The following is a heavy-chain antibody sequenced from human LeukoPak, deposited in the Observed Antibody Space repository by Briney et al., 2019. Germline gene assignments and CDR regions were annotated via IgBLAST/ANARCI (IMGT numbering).Heavy chain of an antibody. V-gene: IGHV3-48*01. Sequence: GGSLRLSCAASGFTFSSYEMNWVRQAPGKGLEWVSYITGSSSTMYYADSVKGRFTISRDNAKNSLYLQMNSLRAEDTAVYYCARGGGNYGKYHFDYWGQGTLVTVSS. CDR3: ARGGGNYGKYHFDY. CDR1: GFTFSSYE. J-gene: IGHJ4*02. D-gene: IGHD1-26*01. CDR2: ITGSSSTM.